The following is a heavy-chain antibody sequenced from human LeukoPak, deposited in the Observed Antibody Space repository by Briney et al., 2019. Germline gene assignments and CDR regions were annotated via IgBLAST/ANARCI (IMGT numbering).Heavy chain of an antibody. CDR3: ARHDPGWELLLSDY. CDR2: IYYSGST. V-gene: IGHV4-39*01. J-gene: IGHJ4*02. D-gene: IGHD1-26*01. Sequence: PSETLSLTCTVSGGSISSSSYYWGLIRQPPGKVLECIRSIYYSGSTYYNPSLMTPVTISVDTYKNQLSLKLSSVTAADTAVYYCARHDPGWELLLSDYWGQGTLVTVSS. CDR1: GGSISSSSYY.